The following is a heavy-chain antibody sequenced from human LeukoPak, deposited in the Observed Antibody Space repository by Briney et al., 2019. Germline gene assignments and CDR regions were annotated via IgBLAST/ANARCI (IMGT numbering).Heavy chain of an antibody. V-gene: IGHV4-61*01. CDR2: IQYNVRT. Sequence: PSETLSLSCTVSGDSVSSGSHYWSWIRQPPGKGLEWTGYIQYNVRTNYNPSLKSQVTISVDASKNQFSLKLSSVTAADTAVYYCASYHGFDIWGQGTMVTVSS. J-gene: IGHJ3*02. CDR1: GDSVSSGSHY. CDR3: ASYHGFDI. D-gene: IGHD2-2*01.